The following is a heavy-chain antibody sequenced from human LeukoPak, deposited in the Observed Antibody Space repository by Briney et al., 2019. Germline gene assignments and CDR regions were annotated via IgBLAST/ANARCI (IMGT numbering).Heavy chain of an antibody. V-gene: IGHV4-39*01. CDR1: GGSISSSSYY. CDR3: ARLQVLLWFGEPDY. J-gene: IGHJ4*02. Sequence: PSETLSLTCTVSGGSISSSSYYWGWNRQPPGKGLGWIGSIYYSGSTYYNPSLKSRVTISVDTSKNQFSLKLSSVTAADTAVYYCARLQVLLWFGEPDYWGQGTLVTVSS. D-gene: IGHD3-10*01. CDR2: IYYSGST.